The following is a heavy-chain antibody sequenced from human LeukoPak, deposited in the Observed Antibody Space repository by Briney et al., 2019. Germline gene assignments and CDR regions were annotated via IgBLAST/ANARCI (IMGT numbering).Heavy chain of an antibody. V-gene: IGHV1-46*01. J-gene: IGHJ4*02. Sequence: ASVKLSCKASGYTFTSYYIQWVRQAPGQGLEWMGIINPSGGSTSYAQKFQGRVTMTRDTSTSTVYMEVSSLRSEDTAVYYCARGTANFWSGYSSHFDYWGQGTLVTVSS. CDR1: GYTFTSYY. CDR2: INPSGGST. CDR3: ARGTANFWSGYSSHFDY. D-gene: IGHD3-3*01.